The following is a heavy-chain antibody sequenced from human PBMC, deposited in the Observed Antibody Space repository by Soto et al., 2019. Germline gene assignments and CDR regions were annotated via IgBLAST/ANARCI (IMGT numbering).Heavy chain of an antibody. V-gene: IGHV3-23*01. J-gene: IGHJ4*02. Sequence: EVQLLESGGGLVQPGGSLRVSCASSGFSFSNYGMSWFRQAPGKGLEWVSGISERGVRADYAESVRGRFSISRDDSNNTLYLEMNGLRVEDTAVYFCAKELYDGSGLEGIDYWGPGTLVTVSS. CDR2: ISERGVRA. CDR3: AKELYDGSGLEGIDY. D-gene: IGHD6-19*01. CDR1: GFSFSNYG.